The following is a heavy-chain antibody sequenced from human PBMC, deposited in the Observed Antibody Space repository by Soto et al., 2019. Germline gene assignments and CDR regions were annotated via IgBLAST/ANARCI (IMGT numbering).Heavy chain of an antibody. CDR1: SGSISSSNW. D-gene: IGHD2-2*01. V-gene: IGHV4-4*02. CDR2: IYHSGST. Sequence: SETLSLTCAVSSGSISSSNWWSWVRQPPGKGLEWIGEIYHSGSTNYNPSLKSRVTISVDKSKNQFSLKLSSVTAADTAVYYCARDEFSVVVPAALDVWGKGTTVTVSS. CDR3: ARDEFSVVVPAALDV. J-gene: IGHJ6*04.